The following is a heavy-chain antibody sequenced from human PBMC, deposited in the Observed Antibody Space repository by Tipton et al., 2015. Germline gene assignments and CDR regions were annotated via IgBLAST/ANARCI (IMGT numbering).Heavy chain of an antibody. CDR3: ATISMVRYKYGFYY. J-gene: IGHJ4*02. Sequence: SLRLSCAASGFTFSSYGMSWVRQAPGKGLEWVSGISGSVGSTYYADSVKGRFTISRDNSKNTLYLQMNSLRAEDTAVYYCATISMVRYKYGFYYWGQGTLVTVSS. D-gene: IGHD5-18*01. CDR1: GFTFSSYG. CDR2: ISGSVGST. V-gene: IGHV3-23*01.